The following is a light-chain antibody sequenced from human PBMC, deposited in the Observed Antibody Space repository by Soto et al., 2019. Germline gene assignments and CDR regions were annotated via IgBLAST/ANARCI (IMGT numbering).Light chain of an antibody. CDR3: QQEYNVPPFP. V-gene: IGKV3D-7*01. J-gene: IGKJ3*01. Sequence: PGARVTLSCRASQSVSHSYLTWYQQKPGQAPRRLIYGASTRATGIPARFSGSGSGTDFTLTISSLQPEDFAVYYCQQEYNVPPFPFGPGTKVDIK. CDR2: GAS. CDR1: QSVSHSY.